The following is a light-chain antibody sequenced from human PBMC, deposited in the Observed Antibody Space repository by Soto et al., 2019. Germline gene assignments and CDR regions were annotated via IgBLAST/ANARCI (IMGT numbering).Light chain of an antibody. J-gene: IGKJ3*01. V-gene: IGKV1-39*01. Sequence: DIQMTQSPSSLSASVGDRVTITCRASQSISTYLNWYQQKPGKAPKLLIFAASSLQSGVPSRFSGSGSGTDFTLTISSLQPEDFATYFCQQSYNFLFTFGPGTKVDI. CDR2: AAS. CDR1: QSISTY. CDR3: QQSYNFLFT.